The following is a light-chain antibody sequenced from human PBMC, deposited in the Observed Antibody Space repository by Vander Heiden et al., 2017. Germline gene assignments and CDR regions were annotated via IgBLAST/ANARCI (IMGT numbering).Light chain of an antibody. CDR2: AAS. V-gene: IGKV1-12*01. Sequence: DMEVTRAASSVTASVGDRVTITCRASQGISSWLAWYQQKPGKAPKLLIYAASSLQSGVPSRFSGSVSGTDFTLTISSLQPEDFAPYYCQQANSFSWTFGQGTKVEIK. CDR3: QQANSFSWT. J-gene: IGKJ1*01. CDR1: QGISSW.